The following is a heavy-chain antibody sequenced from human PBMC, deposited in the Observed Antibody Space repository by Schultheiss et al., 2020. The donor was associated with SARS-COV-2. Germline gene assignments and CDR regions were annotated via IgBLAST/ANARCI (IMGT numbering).Heavy chain of an antibody. CDR1: GFTVSSNY. CDR3: ARDDRGWFDP. Sequence: GESLKISCAASGFTVSSNYMSWVRQAPGKGLEWVSSISSSSSYIYYADSVKGRFTISRDNAKNSLYLQMNSLRAEDTAVYYCARDDRGWFDPWGQGTLVTVSS. J-gene: IGHJ5*02. CDR2: ISSSSSYI. V-gene: IGHV3-21*01.